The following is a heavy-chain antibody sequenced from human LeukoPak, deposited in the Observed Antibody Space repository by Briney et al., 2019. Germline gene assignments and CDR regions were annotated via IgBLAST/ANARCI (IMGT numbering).Heavy chain of an antibody. V-gene: IGHV4-59*01. CDR1: GGSISSYY. CDR3: ARGSTDIVVVVAATDLAFDI. J-gene: IGHJ3*02. CDR2: IYYSGST. D-gene: IGHD2-15*01. Sequence: SETLSLTCTVSGGSISSYYWSWIRQPPEKGLEWIGYIYYSGSTNYNPSLKSRVTISVDTSKNQFSLKLSSVTAADTAVYYCARGSTDIVVVVAATDLAFDIWGQGTMVTVSS.